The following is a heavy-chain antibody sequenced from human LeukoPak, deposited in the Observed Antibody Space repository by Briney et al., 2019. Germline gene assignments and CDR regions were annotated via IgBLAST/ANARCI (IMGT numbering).Heavy chain of an antibody. D-gene: IGHD2-8*01. CDR1: GFTFSSYG. V-gene: IGHV3-30*18. CDR3: AKDQYFRGKMVYARRILDY. Sequence: PGGSLRLSCAASGFTFSSYGMHWVRQAPGKGLEWVAVISYDGSNKYYADSVKGRFTISRDNSKNTLYLQMNSLRAEDTAVYYCAKDQYFRGKMVYARRILDYWGQGTLVTVSS. J-gene: IGHJ4*02. CDR2: ISYDGSNK.